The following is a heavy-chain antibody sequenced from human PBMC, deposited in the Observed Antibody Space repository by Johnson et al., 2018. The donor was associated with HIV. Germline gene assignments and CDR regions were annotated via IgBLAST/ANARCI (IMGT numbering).Heavy chain of an antibody. CDR1: GFTFSSYG. CDR2: IRYDGSTK. CDR3: ARVYYYDNKDGFDI. J-gene: IGHJ3*02. V-gene: IGHV3-30*02. Sequence: QVQLVESGGGVVQPGGSLRLSCAASGFTFSSYGMHWVRQAPGKGLEWVAFIRYDGSTKDYADSVKGRFTISRDISKNLLYLQMNSLRTEDTAVYYCARVYYYDNKDGFDIWGQGTMVTVSS. D-gene: IGHD3-22*01.